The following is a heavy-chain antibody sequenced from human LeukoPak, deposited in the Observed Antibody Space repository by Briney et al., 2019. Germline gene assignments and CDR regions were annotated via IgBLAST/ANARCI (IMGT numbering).Heavy chain of an antibody. V-gene: IGHV1-18*01. CDR3: ARDPRATTTYYYYYGMDV. CDR1: GYTFTSYG. Sequence: ASVKVSCKASGYTFTSYGISWVRQAPGQGLEWMGWISAYNGNTNYAQKLQGRVTMTTDTSTSTAYMELRSLRSDDTAVYYCARDPRATTTYYYYYGMDVWGQGTTVTVSS. J-gene: IGHJ6*02. D-gene: IGHD5-12*01. CDR2: ISAYNGNT.